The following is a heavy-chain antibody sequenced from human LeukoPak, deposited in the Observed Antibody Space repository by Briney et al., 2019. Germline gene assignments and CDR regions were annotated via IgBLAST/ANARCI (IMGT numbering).Heavy chain of an antibody. CDR1: GGTFSSYA. CDR3: ARGDVVVAHYYYYDMDV. CDR2: IIPIFGTA. V-gene: IGHV1-69*01. Sequence: SVKVSCKASGGTFSSYAISWVRQAPGQGLEWMGGIIPIFGTANYAQKFQGRVTITADESTSTAYMELSSLRSEDTAVYYCARGDVVVAHYYYYDMDVWGQGTTVTVSS. D-gene: IGHD2-15*01. J-gene: IGHJ6*02.